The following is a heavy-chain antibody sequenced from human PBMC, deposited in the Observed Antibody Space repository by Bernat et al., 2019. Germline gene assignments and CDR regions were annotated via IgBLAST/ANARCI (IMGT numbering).Heavy chain of an antibody. Sequence: EVQLLESGGGLVQPGGSLRLSCAASGFTFSNYAMNWVRQAPGKGLEWVSSISGSGANTYYADSVKGRFTISRDNSKNTLYLQINSLRAEDTALYYCAKDLRWTCGSESYGWFDPWGQGTLVSVSS. CDR1: GFTFSNYA. D-gene: IGHD3-10*01. CDR2: ISGSGANT. CDR3: AKDLRWTCGSESYGWFDP. V-gene: IGHV3-23*01. J-gene: IGHJ5*02.